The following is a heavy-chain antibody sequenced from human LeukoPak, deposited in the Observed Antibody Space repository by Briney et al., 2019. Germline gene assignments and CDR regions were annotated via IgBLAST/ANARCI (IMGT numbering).Heavy chain of an antibody. CDR2: IKEDGSEE. V-gene: IGHV3-7*01. D-gene: IGHD6-13*01. CDR1: TFTFGHYW. CDR3: ARDPAAWDY. Sequence: PGGSLRLSCAASTFTFGHYWLSWVRQAPGKGLEWVANIKEDGSEEYYMDSVKGRFTISRDNTKNSLYLQMNSVRAEDTAVYYCARDPAAWDYWGQGTLVTVSS. J-gene: IGHJ4*02.